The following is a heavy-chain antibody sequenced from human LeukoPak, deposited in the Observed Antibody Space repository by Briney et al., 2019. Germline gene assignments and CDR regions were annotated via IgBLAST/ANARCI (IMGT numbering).Heavy chain of an antibody. D-gene: IGHD6-6*01. CDR1: GFTFSDYG. J-gene: IGHJ5*02. CDR3: VRDRPHNWFDP. CDR2: ISYDGKNQ. Sequence: GGSLRLSCAASGFTFSDYGMHWVRQAPGKGLEWVAVISYDGKNQYYADSVKGRFTISRDSSKNTLYLQMNSLRVEDTAVYYCVRDRPHNWFDPWGQGTLVTVSS. V-gene: IGHV3-30*03.